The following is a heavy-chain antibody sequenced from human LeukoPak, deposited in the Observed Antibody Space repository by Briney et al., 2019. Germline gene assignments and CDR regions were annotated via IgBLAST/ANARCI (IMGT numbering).Heavy chain of an antibody. CDR3: ARDVGRYYYDSSGSPKVYYYMDV. D-gene: IGHD3-22*01. CDR1: GFTFSSYS. V-gene: IGHV3-21*05. CDR2: ISSSSSYI. Sequence: GGSLRLSCAASGFTFSSYSMNWVRQAPGKGLEWVSYISSSSSYIYYADSVKGRFTISRDNAKNSLYLQMNSLRAEDTAVYYCARDVGRYYYDSSGSPKVYYYMDVWGKGTTVTISS. J-gene: IGHJ6*03.